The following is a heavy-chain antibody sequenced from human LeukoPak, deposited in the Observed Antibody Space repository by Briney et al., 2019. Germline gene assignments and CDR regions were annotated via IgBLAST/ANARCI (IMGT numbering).Heavy chain of an antibody. Sequence: SVKVSCKAPGGTFSSYAISWVRQAPGQGLEWMGGIIPIFGTANYAQKFQGRVTITADESTSTAYMELSSLRSEDTAVYYCASSLSSGWYNSFDPWGQGTLVTVSS. J-gene: IGHJ5*02. CDR1: GGTFSSYA. V-gene: IGHV1-69*13. CDR2: IIPIFGTA. CDR3: ASSLSSGWYNSFDP. D-gene: IGHD6-19*01.